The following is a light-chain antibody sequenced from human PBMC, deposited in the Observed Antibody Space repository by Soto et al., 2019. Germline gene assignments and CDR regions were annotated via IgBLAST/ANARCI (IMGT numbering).Light chain of an antibody. CDR2: EVS. J-gene: IGLJ1*01. CDR1: SSDVGGYNY. V-gene: IGLV2-14*01. CDR3: SSYTSDSTPYV. Sequence: QSALTQPASVSGSPGQSITLSCTGTSSDVGGYNYVSWYQQHPGTAPKLLIYEVSNRPSGVSDRFSGSKSGNTASLTISGLQAEDEADYYCSSYTSDSTPYVFGTGTKLTVL.